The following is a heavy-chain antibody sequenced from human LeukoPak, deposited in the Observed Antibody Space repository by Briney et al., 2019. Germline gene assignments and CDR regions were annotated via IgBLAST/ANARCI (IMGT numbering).Heavy chain of an antibody. J-gene: IGHJ6*02. CDR2: MNPNSGNT. V-gene: IGHV1-8*01. Sequence: ASVKVSCKASGYTFTSYDINWVRQATGQGLEWMGWMNPNSGNTGYAQKFQGRVTMTRNTSISTAYMELSSLRSEDTAVYYCARAYFVGLFCCGYYYYGMDVWGQGTTVTVSS. CDR3: ARAYFVGLFCCGYYYYGMDV. D-gene: IGHD3-9*01. CDR1: GYTFTSYD.